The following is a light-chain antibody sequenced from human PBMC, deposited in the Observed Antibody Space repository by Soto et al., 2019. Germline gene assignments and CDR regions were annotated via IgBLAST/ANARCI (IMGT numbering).Light chain of an antibody. CDR1: SNDIGSDHL. J-gene: IGLJ2*01. V-gene: IGLV2-23*01. CDR3: CSYAGNVV. CDR2: EAS. Sequence: QSALTQPASVSGSPGQSITISCTGTSNDIGSDHLVSWFQQHPGKAPKLMIYEASKRPSGVSIRFSASKSGNTASLTISGLQAEDEAVYYCCSYAGNVVFGGGTKLTVL.